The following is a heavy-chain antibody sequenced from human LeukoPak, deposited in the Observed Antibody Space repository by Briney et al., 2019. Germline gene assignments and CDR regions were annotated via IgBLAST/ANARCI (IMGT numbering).Heavy chain of an antibody. CDR1: GFTFSNYW. Sequence: GGSLRLSCAASGFTFSNYWMTWVRQAPGKGLEWVANIKQDGSEKYYVDSVKGRFTISRDNAKNSLYLQMNSLRADDTGVYYCARSGTYSYYYYYMDVWGKGTTVTISS. CDR2: IKQDGSEK. D-gene: IGHD3-10*01. V-gene: IGHV3-7*01. J-gene: IGHJ6*03. CDR3: ARSGTYSYYYYYMDV.